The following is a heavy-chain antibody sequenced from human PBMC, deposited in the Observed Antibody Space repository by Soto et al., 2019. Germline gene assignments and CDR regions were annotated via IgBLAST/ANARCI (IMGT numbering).Heavy chain of an antibody. CDR2: INYRGIT. CDR1: GGSIRSDGYY. Sequence: QVQLQESGPGLLKPSQTLSLTCTVSGGSIRSDGYYWSWIRQRPGKGLEWIGYINYRGITYYNPSLKSRLTISEDTSKNHFSLNLSSVTAADTAVYYCARDGLSGGDAFDIWGQGTVVVVSS. J-gene: IGHJ3*02. D-gene: IGHD3-10*01. V-gene: IGHV4-31*03. CDR3: ARDGLSGGDAFDI.